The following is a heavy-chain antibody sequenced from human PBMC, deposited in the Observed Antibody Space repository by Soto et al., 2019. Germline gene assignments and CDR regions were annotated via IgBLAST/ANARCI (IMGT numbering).Heavy chain of an antibody. J-gene: IGHJ4*02. CDR1: GFTFSSYG. V-gene: IGHV3-30*18. D-gene: IGHD2-2*01. CDR2: ISYDGSNK. CDR3: ANAPAIVLVPAAMGGDY. Sequence: QVQLVESGGGVVQPGRSLRVCWAASGFTFSSYGMHWVRQAPGKGLEWVAVISYDGSNKYYADSVKGRFTISRDNSKNTLYLQMNSLRAEDTAVYYCANAPAIVLVPAAMGGDYWGQGTLVTVSS.